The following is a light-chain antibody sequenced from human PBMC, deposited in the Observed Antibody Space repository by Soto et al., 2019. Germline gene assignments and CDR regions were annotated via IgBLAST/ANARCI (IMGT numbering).Light chain of an antibody. V-gene: IGKV1-6*01. CDR1: QGIRND. CDR3: LQDYSYPWT. Sequence: AIQMTQSPSSLSASLGDRVTITCRASQGIRNDLGWYQQKPGKAPRLLIYAASSLQSGVPSKFSGSGSGTDFTLTISSVQPEDFATYYCLQDYSYPWTFGQGTKGEI. J-gene: IGKJ1*01. CDR2: AAS.